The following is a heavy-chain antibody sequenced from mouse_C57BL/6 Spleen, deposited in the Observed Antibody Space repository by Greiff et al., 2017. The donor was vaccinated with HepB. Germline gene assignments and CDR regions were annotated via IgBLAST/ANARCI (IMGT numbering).Heavy chain of an antibody. CDR2: ISYDGSN. CDR3: ARADYGSDTVPDYYAMDY. D-gene: IGHD1-1*01. CDR1: GYSITSGYY. V-gene: IGHV3-6*01. J-gene: IGHJ4*01. Sequence: EVKLQESGPGLVKPSQSLSLTCSVTGYSITSGYYWNWIRQFPGNKLEWMGYISYDGSNNYNPSLKNRISITRDTSKNQFFLKLNSVTTEDTATYYFARADYGSDTVPDYYAMDYWGQGTSVTVSS.